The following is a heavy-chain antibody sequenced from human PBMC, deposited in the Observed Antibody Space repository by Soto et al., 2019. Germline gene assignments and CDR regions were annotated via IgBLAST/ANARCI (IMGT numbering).Heavy chain of an antibody. D-gene: IGHD6-13*01. Sequence: QVQLVQSGAEVKKPGASVKVSCKASGYTFTNYAFSWVREAPGQGLEWMGWISACNGNTNYPQKLQGRVTMTTDTSTSTAYMELRSLRSDDPAVYYCARDLAAAGPFDCWGQGTLVTVSS. CDR2: ISACNGNT. CDR1: GYTFTNYA. V-gene: IGHV1-18*01. J-gene: IGHJ4*02. CDR3: ARDLAAAGPFDC.